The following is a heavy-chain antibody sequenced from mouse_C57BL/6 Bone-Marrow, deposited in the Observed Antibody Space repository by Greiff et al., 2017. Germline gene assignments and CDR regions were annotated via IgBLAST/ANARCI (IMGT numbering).Heavy chain of an antibody. V-gene: IGHV14-1*01. CDR1: GFNIKDYY. CDR3: TIDGYWTWFAY. Sequence: VQLKESGAELVRPGASVKLSCTASGFNIKDYYMHWVKQRPEQGLEWIGRIDPEDGDTEYAPKFQGKATLTADTSSNTAYLQLSSLTSEDAAVYYYTIDGYWTWFAYWGQGTLVTVSA. D-gene: IGHD2-3*01. CDR2: IDPEDGDT. J-gene: IGHJ3*01.